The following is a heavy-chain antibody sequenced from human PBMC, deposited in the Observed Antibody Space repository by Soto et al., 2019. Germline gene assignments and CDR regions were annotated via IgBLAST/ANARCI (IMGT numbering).Heavy chain of an antibody. CDR1: GFTFSSYA. V-gene: IGHV3-30-3*01. D-gene: IGHD3-10*01. J-gene: IGHJ3*02. Sequence: GGSLRLSCGAAGFTFSSYAMHWVRQAPGKGLEWVAVISYDGSNKYYADSVKGRFTISRDNSKNTLYLQMNSLRAEDTAVYYCARTGDYGNDAFDIWGQGTTVPVPS. CDR2: ISYDGSNK. CDR3: ARTGDYGNDAFDI.